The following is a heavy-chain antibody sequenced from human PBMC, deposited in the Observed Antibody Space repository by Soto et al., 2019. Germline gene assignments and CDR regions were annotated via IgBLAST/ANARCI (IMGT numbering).Heavy chain of an antibody. CDR3: AAGTGRSDLDH. CDR2: IMTKSHGGTK. Sequence: EVQLVESGGDLVKPGGSLTLSCAASGFAFSDAWMSWVRQAPGKGLEWVGRIMTKSHGGTKDYTAPVKDRFFMSRDDSRNMMYLQMNSLKTEDTAVYYCAAGTGRSDLDHWGQGTLVIVSS. V-gene: IGHV3-15*01. J-gene: IGHJ4*02. D-gene: IGHD2-15*01. CDR1: GFAFSDAW.